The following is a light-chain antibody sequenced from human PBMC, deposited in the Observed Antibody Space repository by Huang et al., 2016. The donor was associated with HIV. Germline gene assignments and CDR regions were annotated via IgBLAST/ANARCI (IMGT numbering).Light chain of an antibody. V-gene: IGKV3D-15*01. CDR2: GAS. CDR3: QQYNDWPPLT. Sequence: VMTQSPASLSASPGARVTPSCRASQGVRTNLAWYQQKPGQAPTLLMFGASTRATGTPPRCSGSGSGTDFTLTITSLQSSDSAIYYCQQYNDWPPLTFGGGTKVEI. J-gene: IGKJ4*01. CDR1: QGVRTN.